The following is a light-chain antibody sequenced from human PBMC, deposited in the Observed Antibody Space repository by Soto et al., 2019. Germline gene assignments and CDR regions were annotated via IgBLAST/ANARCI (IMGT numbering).Light chain of an antibody. V-gene: IGLV3-1*01. Sequence: SYALTQPPSVSVSPGQTASITCSGDKLGDKYACWYQQKPGQSPVLVIYQDSKRPSGMPERLSGSNSGNTATLTITGTHAMDEADYYCQAWDSSTNVVFGGRTKVTAL. CDR3: QAWDSSTNVV. CDR2: QDS. J-gene: IGLJ2*01. CDR1: KLGDKY.